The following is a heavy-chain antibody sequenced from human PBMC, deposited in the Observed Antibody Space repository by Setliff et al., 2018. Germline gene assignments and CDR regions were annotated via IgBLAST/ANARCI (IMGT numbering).Heavy chain of an antibody. V-gene: IGHV1-69*10. J-gene: IGHJ4*02. Sequence: ASVKVSCKASGGTFSSYAISWVRQAPGQGLEWMGGIIPILGIANYAQKFQGRVTITADESTSTAYMELSSLRSEDTAVYYCARDRGSRDGYNVDYFDYWGQGTRVTAPQ. CDR1: GGTFSSYA. CDR3: ARDRGSRDGYNVDYFDY. CDR2: IIPILGIA. D-gene: IGHD3-16*01.